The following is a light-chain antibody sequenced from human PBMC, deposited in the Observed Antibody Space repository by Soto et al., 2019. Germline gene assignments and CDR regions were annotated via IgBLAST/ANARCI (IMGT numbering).Light chain of an antibody. J-gene: IGLJ2*01. CDR3: QTWGTGTVV. CDR2: LNSDGTH. Sequence: QLVLTQSPSASTSLGASVKLTCTLSSGHSSHAIAWHQQQPEKGPRYLMKLNSDGTHSKGDGIPDRFSGSSSGAERYLTISSLQSEDEADYYCQTWGTGTVVFGGGTKLTVL. CDR1: SGHSSHA. V-gene: IGLV4-69*01.